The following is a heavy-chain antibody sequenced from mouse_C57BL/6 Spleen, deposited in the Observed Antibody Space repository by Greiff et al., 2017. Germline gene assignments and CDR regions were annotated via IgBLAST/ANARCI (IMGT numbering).Heavy chain of an antibody. J-gene: IGHJ2*01. D-gene: IGHD2-1*01. CDR1: GYTFTSYW. V-gene: IGHV1-50*01. Sequence: VKLQQPGAELVKPGASVKLSCKASGYTFTSYWMQWVKQRPGQGLEWIGEIDPSDSYTNYNQKFKGKATLTVDTSSSTAYMQLSSLTSEDSAVYYCARDGRIYYGNPFFDYWGQGTTLTVSS. CDR2: IDPSDSYT. CDR3: ARDGRIYYGNPFFDY.